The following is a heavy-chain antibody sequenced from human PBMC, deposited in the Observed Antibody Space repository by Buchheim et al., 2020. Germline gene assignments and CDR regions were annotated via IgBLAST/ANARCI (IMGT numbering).Heavy chain of an antibody. D-gene: IGHD2-2*01. V-gene: IGHV3-30*04. Sequence: QVQLVESGGGVVQPGRSLRLSCAASGFTFSSYAMHWVRQAPGKGLEWVAVISYDGSNKYYADSVKGRFTISRDNSKNTLYLQMNSLRAEDTAVYYCARDPYCNSTSCYEGGWFDPWGQGTL. J-gene: IGHJ5*02. CDR1: GFTFSSYA. CDR2: ISYDGSNK. CDR3: ARDPYCNSTSCYEGGWFDP.